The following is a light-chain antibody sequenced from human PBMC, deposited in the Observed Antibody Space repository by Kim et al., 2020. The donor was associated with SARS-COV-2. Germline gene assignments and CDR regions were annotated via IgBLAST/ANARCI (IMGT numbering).Light chain of an antibody. V-gene: IGLV3-27*01. CDR3: YSAADNNWV. CDR2: KDS. Sequence: VSPGQTARSTCSGDVLAKKYARWFQQKPGQAPVLVIYKDSERPSGIPERFSGSSSGTTVTLTISGAQVEDEADYYCYSAADNNWVFGGGTQLTVL. J-gene: IGLJ3*02. CDR1: VLAKKY.